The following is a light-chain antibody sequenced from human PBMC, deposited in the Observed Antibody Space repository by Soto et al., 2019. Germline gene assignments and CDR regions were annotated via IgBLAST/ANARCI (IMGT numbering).Light chain of an antibody. CDR1: SSDVGYYNL. Sequence: QSVLTQPASVSGSPGQSITISCTGTSSDVGYYNLVSWYQQHPGKVPKVIIYEVNKRPSGVSTRFSGSKSGNTASLTTSGLQAEDEADYYCYSYAGYNAGVFGGGTQLTVL. J-gene: IGLJ2*01. CDR2: EVN. CDR3: YSYAGYNAGV. V-gene: IGLV2-23*02.